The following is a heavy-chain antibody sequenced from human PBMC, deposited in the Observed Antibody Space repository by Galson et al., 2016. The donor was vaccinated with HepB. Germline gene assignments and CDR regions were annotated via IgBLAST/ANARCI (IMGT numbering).Heavy chain of an antibody. CDR1: GFTFSRFP. J-gene: IGHJ4*02. CDR2: ISYDGRNQ. Sequence: SLRLSCAASGFTFSRFPMHWVRQAPGKGLEWVALISYDGRNQYYADSVKGRFTISRDNSKNTVYLQMNSLRAEDTSIYYCGKNSLGQQLEVDYWGQGTLVTVSS. V-gene: IGHV3-30*04. CDR3: GKNSLGQQLEVDY. D-gene: IGHD6-13*01.